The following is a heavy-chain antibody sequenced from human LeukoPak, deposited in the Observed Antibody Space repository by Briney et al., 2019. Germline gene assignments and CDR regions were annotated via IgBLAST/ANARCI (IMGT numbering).Heavy chain of an antibody. V-gene: IGHV3-23*01. J-gene: IGHJ4*02. D-gene: IGHD6-19*01. CDR1: GFTFSIFT. Sequence: GGSLRLSCEASGFTFSIFTMSWVRQAPGKGLEWISTIKSNGDTTYYADSVKGRFTISRDNSKNTVFLQMNSLSAEDTAVYYCAKDGLCPDVCPTKIAVSGYFDYWGQGIPVTVSS. CDR2: IKSNGDTT. CDR3: AKDGLCPDVCPTKIAVSGYFDY.